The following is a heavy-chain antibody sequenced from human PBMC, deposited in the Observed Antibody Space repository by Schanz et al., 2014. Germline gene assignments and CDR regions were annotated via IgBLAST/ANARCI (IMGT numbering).Heavy chain of an antibody. D-gene: IGHD4-17*01. CDR3: VRDTDYHFDY. CDR2: TSNDGSFT. CDR1: GFTFSDSW. J-gene: IGHJ4*02. Sequence: EVQLVESGGGLVKPGDSLRLSCAASGFTFSDSWMHWVRQAPGKGLVWVSRTSNDGSFTTFADSVKGRFTISRDNAKNPLYLQMNSLRAEDTAVYYCVRDTDYHFDYWGQGTLVTVSS. V-gene: IGHV3-74*01.